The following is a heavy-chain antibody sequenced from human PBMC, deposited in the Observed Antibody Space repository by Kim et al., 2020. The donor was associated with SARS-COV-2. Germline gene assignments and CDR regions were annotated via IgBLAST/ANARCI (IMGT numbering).Heavy chain of an antibody. D-gene: IGHD3-16*01. CDR2: IYHSGST. CDR3: TTLVEGLGQGGRYFNI. CDR1: GGTISSGGYS. V-gene: IGHV4-31*03. Sequence: SETLSLTCTVSGGTISSGGYSWSWNRPHPGKGLVWIVYIYHSGSTYYNPSLKSRINTSVDTTKNRFYLKLNSVTAADTAVYYCTTLVEGLGQGGRYFNIWGRGTLVTFAS. J-gene: IGHJ2*01.